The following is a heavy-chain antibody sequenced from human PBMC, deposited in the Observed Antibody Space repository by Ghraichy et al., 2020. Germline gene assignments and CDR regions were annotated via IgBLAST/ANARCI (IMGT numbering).Heavy chain of an antibody. CDR2: IYTSGST. Sequence: SQTLSLTCTVSGGSISSYYWSWIRQPAGKGLEWIGRIYTSGSTNYNPSLKSRVTMSVDTSKNQFSLKLSSVTAADTAVYYCARDERYSNLPLLQERGSSYYYYGMDVWGQGTTVTVSS. V-gene: IGHV4-4*07. J-gene: IGHJ6*02. D-gene: IGHD4-11*01. CDR1: GGSISSYY. CDR3: ARDERYSNLPLLQERGSSYYYYGMDV.